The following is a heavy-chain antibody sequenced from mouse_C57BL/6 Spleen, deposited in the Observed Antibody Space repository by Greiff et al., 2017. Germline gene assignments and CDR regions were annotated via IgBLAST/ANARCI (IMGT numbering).Heavy chain of an antibody. CDR1: GYTFTSYT. J-gene: IGHJ3*01. CDR3: ARSDGKRFAY. CDR2: INPSSGYT. Sequence: QVQLQQSGTELARPGASVKMSCKASGYTFTSYTMHWVKQRPGQGLEWIGYINPSSGYTKYNQKFKDKATLTADKSSSTAYMQLSSLTSEDSAVYYCARSDGKRFAYWGQGTLVTVSA. V-gene: IGHV1-4*01. D-gene: IGHD2-1*01.